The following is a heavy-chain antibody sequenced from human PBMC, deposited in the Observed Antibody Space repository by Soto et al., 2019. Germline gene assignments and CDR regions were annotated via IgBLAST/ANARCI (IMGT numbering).Heavy chain of an antibody. CDR2: ISYDGSNK. J-gene: IGHJ4*02. CDR3: ANDLHTYYYDSSGYSADDY. CDR1: GFTFSSYG. V-gene: IGHV3-30*18. Sequence: PGGSLRLSCAASGFTFSSYGMHWVRQAPGKGLEWVAVISYDGSNKYYADSVKGRFTISRDNSKNTLYLQMNSLRAEDAAVYYCANDLHTYYYDSSGYSADDYWGQGTLVTVSS. D-gene: IGHD3-22*01.